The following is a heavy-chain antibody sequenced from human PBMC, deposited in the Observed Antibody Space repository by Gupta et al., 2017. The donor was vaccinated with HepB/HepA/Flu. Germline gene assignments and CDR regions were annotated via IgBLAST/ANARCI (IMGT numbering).Heavy chain of an antibody. CDR3: AKASGRGLVGDY. CDR2: ISYDGSNK. CDR1: GFTFSSYG. J-gene: IGHJ4*02. Sequence: QVQLVESGGGVVQPGRSLRLSCAASGFTFSSYGMHWVRQAPGKGLEWVAVISYDGSNKYYADSVKGRFTISRDNSKNTLYLQMNSLRAEDTAVYYCAKASGRGLVGDYGGQGTLVTVSS. V-gene: IGHV3-30*18. D-gene: IGHD6-6*01.